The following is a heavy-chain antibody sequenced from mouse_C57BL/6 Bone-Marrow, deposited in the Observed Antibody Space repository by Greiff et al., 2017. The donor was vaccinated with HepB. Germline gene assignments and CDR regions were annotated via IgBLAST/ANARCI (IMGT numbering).Heavy chain of an antibody. J-gene: IGHJ3*01. CDR2: INPGSGGT. V-gene: IGHV1-54*01. Sequence: QVQLQQSGAELVRPGTSVKVSCKASGYAFTNYLIEWVKQRPGQGLEWIGVINPGSGGTNYNEKFMGKATLTADKSSSTAYMQLSSLTSEDSAVYFCAREDGSSSWFAYWGQGTLVTVSA. CDR1: GYAFTNYL. D-gene: IGHD1-1*01. CDR3: AREDGSSSWFAY.